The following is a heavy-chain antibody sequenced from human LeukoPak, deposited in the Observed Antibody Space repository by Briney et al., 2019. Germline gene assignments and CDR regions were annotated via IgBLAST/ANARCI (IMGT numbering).Heavy chain of an antibody. CDR3: AREIWWGTDDSSGYYFDY. CDR2: INWNGGST. D-gene: IGHD3-22*01. J-gene: IGHJ4*02. Sequence: GGSLRLSCAASGFTFDDYGMSWVRQAPGKGLEWVSGINWNGGSTDYADSVKGRFTISRDNAKNSLYLQMNSLRAEDTALYYCAREIWWGTDDSSGYYFDYWGQGTLVTVSS. CDR1: GFTFDDYG. V-gene: IGHV3-20*04.